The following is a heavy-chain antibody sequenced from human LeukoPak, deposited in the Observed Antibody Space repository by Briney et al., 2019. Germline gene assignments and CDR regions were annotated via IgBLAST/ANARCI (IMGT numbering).Heavy chain of an antibody. D-gene: IGHD3-22*01. CDR1: GFTFSSYS. V-gene: IGHV3-48*01. CDR2: ISSSSSTI. Sequence: GGSLRLSCAASGFTFSSYSMNWVRQAPGKGLEWVSYISSSSSTIYYADSVKGRFTTSRDNAKNSLYLQMNSLRAEDTAVYYCARDSRQYYGSFDYWGQGTLVTVSS. CDR3: ARDSRQYYGSFDY. J-gene: IGHJ4*02.